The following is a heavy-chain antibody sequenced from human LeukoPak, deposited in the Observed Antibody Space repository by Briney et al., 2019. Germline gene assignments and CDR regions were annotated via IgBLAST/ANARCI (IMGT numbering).Heavy chain of an antibody. Sequence: SETLSLTCTVSGGSSSSYYWSWIRQPPGKGLEWIGYIYYSGSTNYNPSLKSRVTISVDTSKNQFSLKLSSVTAADTAVYYCARVRDAFDIWGQGTMVTVSS. CDR2: IYYSGST. J-gene: IGHJ3*02. V-gene: IGHV4-59*01. CDR1: GGSSSSYY. CDR3: ARVRDAFDI.